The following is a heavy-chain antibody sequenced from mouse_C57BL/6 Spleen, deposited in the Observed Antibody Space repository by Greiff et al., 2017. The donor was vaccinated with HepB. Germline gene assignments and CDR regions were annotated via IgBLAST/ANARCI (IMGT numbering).Heavy chain of an antibody. D-gene: IGHD1-1*01. CDR1: GYTFTDYE. J-gene: IGHJ3*01. V-gene: IGHV1-15*01. Sequence: VQVVESGAELVRPGASVTLSCKASGYTFTDYEMHWVKQTPVHGLEWIGAIDPETGGTAYNQKFKGKAILTADKSSSTAYMELRSLTSEDSAVYYCTRYYYGSSYFAYWGQGTLVTVSA. CDR3: TRYYYGSSYFAY. CDR2: IDPETGGT.